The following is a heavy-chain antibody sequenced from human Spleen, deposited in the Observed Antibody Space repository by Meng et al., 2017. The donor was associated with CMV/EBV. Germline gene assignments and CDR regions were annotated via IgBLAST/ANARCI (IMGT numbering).Heavy chain of an antibody. CDR3: AKDLGAIVRGVGYYGMDV. CDR2: IWYDGSNK. V-gene: IGHV3-33*06. Sequence: TFSSYGMHWIRQAPGKGLGWVAVIWYDGSNKYYADSVKGRFTISRDNSKNTLYLQMNSLRAEDTAVYYCAKDLGAIVRGVGYYGMDVWGQGTTVAVSS. CDR1: TFSSYG. D-gene: IGHD3-10*01. J-gene: IGHJ6*02.